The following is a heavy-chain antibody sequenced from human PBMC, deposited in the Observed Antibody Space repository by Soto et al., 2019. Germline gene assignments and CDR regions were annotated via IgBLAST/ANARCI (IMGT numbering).Heavy chain of an antibody. J-gene: IGHJ6*02. V-gene: IGHV3-23*01. CDR1: GFTFSSYA. CDR2: ISGSGGST. Sequence: GGSLRLSCAASGFTFSSYAMSWVRQAPGKGLEWVSAISGSGGSTYYADSVKGRFTISRDNSKNTLYLQMNSLRSEDTAVYYCARVRGYCSDTTCYSGYYGMDVWGQGTTVTVSS. D-gene: IGHD2-2*01. CDR3: ARVRGYCSDTTCYSGYYGMDV.